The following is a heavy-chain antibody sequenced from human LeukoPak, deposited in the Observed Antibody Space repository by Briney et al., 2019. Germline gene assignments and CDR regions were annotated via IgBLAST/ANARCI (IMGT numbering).Heavy chain of an antibody. CDR1: GGSISSGSYY. V-gene: IGHV4-61*02. CDR2: IYTSGST. J-gene: IGHJ4*02. CDR3: VGVGGGWSVDF. Sequence: SETLSLTCTVSGGSISSGSYYWSWIRQPAGKGLEWIGRIYTSGSTNYNPSLKSRITMSVDTSKNQFSLKLSSVTAADTAVYYCVGVGGGWSVDFWGQGTLVTVSP. D-gene: IGHD6-19*01.